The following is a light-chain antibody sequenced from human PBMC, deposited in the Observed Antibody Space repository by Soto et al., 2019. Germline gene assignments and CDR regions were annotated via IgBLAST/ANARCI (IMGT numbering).Light chain of an antibody. CDR2: DVI. CDR1: SSDVGGYNF. CDR3: DSYTSSRAYV. J-gene: IGLJ1*01. V-gene: IGLV2-11*01. Sequence: QSVLTQPRSVSGSPGQSVTISCTGTSSDVGGYNFVSWFQQHPGKAPKLIIYDVIKRPSGVSNRFSGSKSGNTASLTISGLQAEDEADYYCDSYTSSRAYVFGIGTKVTVL.